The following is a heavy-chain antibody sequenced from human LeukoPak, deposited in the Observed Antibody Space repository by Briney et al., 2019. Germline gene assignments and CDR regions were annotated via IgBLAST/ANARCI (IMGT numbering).Heavy chain of an antibody. D-gene: IGHD2-15*01. Sequence: PGGSLRLSCAASGFTFSSYSMNWVRQAPGKGLEWVSYISSSSSTIYYADSVKGRFTISRDNAKNSLYLQMNSLRDEDAAVYYCARDRLYCGSGGSCYGEYYYYYGMDVWGQGTTVTVSS. CDR2: ISSSSSTI. CDR1: GFTFSSYS. V-gene: IGHV3-48*02. CDR3: ARDRLYCGSGGSCYGEYYYYYGMDV. J-gene: IGHJ6*02.